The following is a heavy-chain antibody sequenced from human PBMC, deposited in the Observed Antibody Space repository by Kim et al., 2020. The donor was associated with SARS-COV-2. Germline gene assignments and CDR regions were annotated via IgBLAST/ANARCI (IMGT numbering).Heavy chain of an antibody. CDR1: GFTFSSYG. CDR3: ARDVLPAAIGTNWFDP. D-gene: IGHD2-2*02. V-gene: IGHV3-33*01. CDR2: IWYDGSDK. Sequence: GGSLRLSCAASGFTFSSYGMHWVRQAPGKGLEWVAVIWYDGSDKYYADSVKGRFTISRDNSKNTLYLQMNSLRAEDTAVYYCARDVLPAAIGTNWFDPWGQGTLVTVSS. J-gene: IGHJ5*02.